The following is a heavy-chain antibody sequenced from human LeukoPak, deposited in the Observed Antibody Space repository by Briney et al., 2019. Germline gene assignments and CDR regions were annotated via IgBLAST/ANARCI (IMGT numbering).Heavy chain of an antibody. Sequence: PGGSLRHSCAASGFTFSSYSMNWVRQAPGKGLEWVSPISSSSSYIYYADSVKGRFTISRDNAKNSLYLQMNSLRAEDTAVYYCARDLYDYVWGSYIWGQGTLVTVSS. D-gene: IGHD3-16*01. V-gene: IGHV3-21*01. J-gene: IGHJ4*02. CDR2: ISSSSSYI. CDR1: GFTFSSYS. CDR3: ARDLYDYVWGSYI.